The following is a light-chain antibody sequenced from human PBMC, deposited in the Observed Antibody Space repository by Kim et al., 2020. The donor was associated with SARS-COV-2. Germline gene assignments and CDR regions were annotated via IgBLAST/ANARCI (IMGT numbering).Light chain of an antibody. J-gene: IGLJ3*02. CDR1: SSDVGSYNL. Sequence: GQSNTISSTGTSSDVGSYNLVSWYQQHPGKAPKLMIYEVSKRPSGVSNRFSGSKSGNTASLTISGLQAEDEADYYCCSYAGSSTWVFGGGTQLTVL. CDR2: EVS. V-gene: IGLV2-23*02. CDR3: CSYAGSSTWV.